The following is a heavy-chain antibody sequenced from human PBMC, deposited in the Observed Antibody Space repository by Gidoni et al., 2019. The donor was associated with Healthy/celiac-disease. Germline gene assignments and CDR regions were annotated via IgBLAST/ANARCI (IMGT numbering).Heavy chain of an antibody. CDR1: GYTFTGYY. Sequence: QVPLVQSGAAVKKPGASVKVSCKASGYTFTGYYMHWVRQAPGQGLEWMGWINPTSGGTNYAQKFQGRVTMTRDTSISTAYMELSRLRSDDTAVYYCARGVVPAAIEEGYFDYWGQGTLVTVSS. D-gene: IGHD2-2*01. CDR3: ARGVVPAAIEEGYFDY. CDR2: INPTSGGT. J-gene: IGHJ4*02. V-gene: IGHV1-2*02.